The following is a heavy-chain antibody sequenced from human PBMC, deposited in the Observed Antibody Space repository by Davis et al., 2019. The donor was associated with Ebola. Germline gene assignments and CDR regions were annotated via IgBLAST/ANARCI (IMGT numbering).Heavy chain of an antibody. CDR2: IRSKANSYAT. Sequence: GGSLRLSCVASGFTFIGQAMTWVRQASGKGLEWVGRIRSKANSYATAYAASVKGRFTISRDDSKNTLDLQMNSLKTEDTAVYYCTSNRYGVVAVAYWGQGTLVSVSS. J-gene: IGHJ4*02. V-gene: IGHV3-73*01. CDR3: TSNRYGVVAVAY. CDR1: GFTFIGQA. D-gene: IGHD5-18*01.